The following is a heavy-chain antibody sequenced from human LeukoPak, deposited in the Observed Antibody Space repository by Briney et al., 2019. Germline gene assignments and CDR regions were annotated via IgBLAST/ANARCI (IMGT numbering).Heavy chain of an antibody. J-gene: IGHJ4*02. D-gene: IGHD1-26*01. CDR3: ATGWAAHDY. V-gene: IGHV3-7*01. CDR2: MNQDGSEK. Sequence: PGGSLRLSRAASGLTFSTYWMSWFRRAPGKGLEWVANMNQDGSEKYYVDSVKGRFTISRDNAKSSLYLQMNSLRAEDTAVYYCATGWAAHDYWGQGTLVTVSS. CDR1: GLTFSTYW.